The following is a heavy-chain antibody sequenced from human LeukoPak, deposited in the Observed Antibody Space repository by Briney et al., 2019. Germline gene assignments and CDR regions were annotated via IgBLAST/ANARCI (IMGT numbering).Heavy chain of an antibody. CDR1: GYTCTGYY. CDR2: INPNSGGT. D-gene: IGHD5-24*01. V-gene: IGHV1-2*02. CDR3: ARLLREMATAFDY. J-gene: IGHJ4*02. Sequence: ASVKVSCKASGYTCTGYYVHWVRQAPGQGLEWMGWINPNSGGTNYAQKFQGRVTMTRDTSISTAYMELSRLRSDDTTVYYCARLLREMATAFDYWGQGTLVTVSS.